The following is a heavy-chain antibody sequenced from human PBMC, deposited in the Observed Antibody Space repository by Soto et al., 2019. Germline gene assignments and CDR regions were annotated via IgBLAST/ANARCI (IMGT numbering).Heavy chain of an antibody. CDR2: ISGSGGST. CDR3: AICSSSWPVYYWFDP. Sequence: VSLRLSCAASGFTFSSYAMSWVRQAPGKGLEWVSAISGSGGSTYYADSVKGRFTISRDNSKNTLYLQMNSLRAEDTAVYNCAICSSSWPVYYWFDPWGQGTLVTVSS. CDR1: GFTFSSYA. D-gene: IGHD6-13*01. V-gene: IGHV3-23*01. J-gene: IGHJ5*02.